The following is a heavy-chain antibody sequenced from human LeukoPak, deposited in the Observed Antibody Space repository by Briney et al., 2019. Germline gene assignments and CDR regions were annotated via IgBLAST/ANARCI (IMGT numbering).Heavy chain of an antibody. CDR2: ISSSGSTI. D-gene: IGHD3-16*02. Sequence: PGGSLRLSCAASGFTFSSYEMNWVRQAPGQGLEWVSYISSSGSTIYYADSVKGRFTISRDNAKNSLYLQMNSLRAEDTAVYYCARDSIVNFDYWGQGTLVTVSS. V-gene: IGHV3-48*03. J-gene: IGHJ4*02. CDR3: ARDSIVNFDY. CDR1: GFTFSSYE.